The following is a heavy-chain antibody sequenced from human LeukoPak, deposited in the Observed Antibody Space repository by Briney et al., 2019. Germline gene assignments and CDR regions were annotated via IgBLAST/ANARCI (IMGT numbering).Heavy chain of an antibody. D-gene: IGHD3-3*01. CDR3: ARVMQSQDFPRRDYYMDV. J-gene: IGHJ6*03. Sequence: GASVKVSCKASGYTSTTDYIHWVRQAPGQGLEWMGIINPSGGSTTYAQKLQGRVTMTTDTSTSTAYMELRSLRSVDTAVYYCARVMQSQDFPRRDYYMDVWGKGTTVTVSS. CDR2: INPSGGST. V-gene: IGHV1-46*01. CDR1: GYTSTTDY.